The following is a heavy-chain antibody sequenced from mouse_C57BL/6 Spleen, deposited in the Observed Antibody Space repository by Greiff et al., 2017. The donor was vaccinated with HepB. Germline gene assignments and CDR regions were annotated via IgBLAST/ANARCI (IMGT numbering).Heavy chain of an antibody. J-gene: IGHJ3*01. CDR3: ARRDYYDYDGIFAY. Sequence: QVQLQQPGAELVMPGASVKLSCKASGYTFTSYWMHWVKQRPGQGLEWIGEIDPSDSYTNYNQKFKGKSTLTVDKSSSTAYMQLSSLTSEDSAVYYCARRDYYDYDGIFAYWGQGTLVTVSA. CDR1: GYTFTSYW. V-gene: IGHV1-69*01. CDR2: IDPSDSYT. D-gene: IGHD2-4*01.